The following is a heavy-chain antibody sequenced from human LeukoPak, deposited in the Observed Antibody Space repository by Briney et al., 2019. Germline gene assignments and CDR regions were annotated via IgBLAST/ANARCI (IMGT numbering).Heavy chain of an antibody. CDR1: GFTFSSYS. D-gene: IGHD3-10*01. J-gene: IGHJ4*02. CDR3: ARGSIGSGSYCGY. V-gene: IGHV3-21*01. CDR2: ISSSSSHI. Sequence: GGSLTLSCAASGFTFSSYSMNWVRPAPGRGMEWVSSISSSSSHIYYADSVKGRFTISRDNAKNSLYLQMNSLRAEDTAVYYCARGSIGSGSYCGYWGQGTLVTVSS.